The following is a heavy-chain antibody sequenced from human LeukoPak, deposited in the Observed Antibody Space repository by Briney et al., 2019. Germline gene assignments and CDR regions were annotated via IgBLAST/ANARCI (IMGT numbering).Heavy chain of an antibody. J-gene: IGHJ4*02. V-gene: IGHV3-21*01. CDR3: ATDSPFDY. CDR1: GFTFSSYG. CDR2: ISSSSSYI. Sequence: GGSLRLSCAASGFTFSSYGMHWVRQAPGKGLEWVSSISSSSSYIYYADSVKGRFTISRDNAKNSLYLQMNSLRAEDTAVYYCATDSPFDYWGQGTLVTVSS. D-gene: IGHD3-22*01.